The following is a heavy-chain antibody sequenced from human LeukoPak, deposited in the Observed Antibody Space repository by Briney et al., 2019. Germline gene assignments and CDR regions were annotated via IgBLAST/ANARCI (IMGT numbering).Heavy chain of an antibody. CDR3: ARGSHRGAWLIDY. D-gene: IGHD4/OR15-4a*01. Sequence: PGGSLRLSCVTSGFTFSDYSMNWVRQAPGTGPQWISFLDASGDNIDYADSVRGRFTISRDNVKNSLYLHMNSLGDDDTAVYYCARGSHRGAWLIDYWGQGTLVTVSS. CDR1: GFTFSDYS. V-gene: IGHV3-48*02. J-gene: IGHJ4*02. CDR2: LDASGDNI.